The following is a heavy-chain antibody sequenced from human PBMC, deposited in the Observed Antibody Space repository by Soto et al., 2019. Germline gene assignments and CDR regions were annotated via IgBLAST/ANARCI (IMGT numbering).Heavy chain of an antibody. CDR1: GFNFGGFG. D-gene: IGHD2-2*01. CDR3: AKDHVVVVPAASWYDP. J-gene: IGHJ5*02. Sequence: PGGSLRLSCVGSGFNFGGFGIYWVRQAPGKGLEFVSALDSSGTYTYYADSVKGRFTISRDNSKNTVYLQMNSLRAEDTAVYYCAKDHVVVVPAASWYDPWGQGTLVTVSS. V-gene: IGHV3-NL1*01. CDR2: LDSSGTYT.